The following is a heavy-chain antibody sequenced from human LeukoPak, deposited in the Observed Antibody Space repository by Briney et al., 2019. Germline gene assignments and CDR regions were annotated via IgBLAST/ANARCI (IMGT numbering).Heavy chain of an antibody. D-gene: IGHD6-13*01. Sequence: SETLSLTCTVSGGSISRGFYWGWIRQPPGKGLEWIGNIHYSGSTYYKPSLKSRVTISVDTSKNQFSLTLTSVTAADTAVYYCAKGVAEQLDTGLDYWGQGTLVTVSS. V-gene: IGHV4-38-2*02. J-gene: IGHJ4*02. CDR3: AKGVAEQLDTGLDY. CDR2: IHYSGST. CDR1: GGSISRGFY.